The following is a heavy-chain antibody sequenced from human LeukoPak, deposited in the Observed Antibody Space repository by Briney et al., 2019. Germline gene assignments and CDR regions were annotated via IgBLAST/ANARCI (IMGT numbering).Heavy chain of an antibody. J-gene: IGHJ3*02. D-gene: IGHD5-12*01. CDR1: GGSLSGYY. Sequence: SETLSLTCAVYGGSLSGYYWSWIRQPPGKGLEWIGEINHSGSTNYNPSLKSRVTIAVDTSKNQFSLKLSSVTAADTAVYYCARGGYFDIWGQGTMVTVSS. CDR2: INHSGST. CDR3: ARGGYFDI. V-gene: IGHV4-34*01.